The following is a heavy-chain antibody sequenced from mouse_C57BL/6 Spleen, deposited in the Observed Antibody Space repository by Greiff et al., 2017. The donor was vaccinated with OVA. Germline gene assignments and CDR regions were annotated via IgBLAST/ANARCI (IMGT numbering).Heavy chain of an antibody. CDR2: IYPRSGNT. CDR3: ARFPGSSYAMDY. J-gene: IGHJ4*01. CDR1: GYTFTSYG. V-gene: IGHV1-81*01. Sequence: QVQLKQSGAELARPGASVKLSCKASGYTFTSYGISWVKQRTGQGLEWIGEIYPRSGNTYYNEKFKGKATLTADKSSSTAYMELRSLTSEDSAVYFCARFPGSSYAMDYWGQGTSVTVSS. D-gene: IGHD1-1*01.